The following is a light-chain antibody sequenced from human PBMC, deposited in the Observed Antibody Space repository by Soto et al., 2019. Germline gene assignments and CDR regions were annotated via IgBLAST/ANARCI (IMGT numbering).Light chain of an antibody. J-gene: IGLJ1*01. CDR3: ECYDSSLGGCYV. CDR2: GNK. CDR1: SSNIGADYD. V-gene: IGLV1-40*01. Sequence: QSVLTQPPSVSGAPGQRVTISCTGSSSNIGADYDVHWYQQFPGTAPKLLIYGNKNRPSGVPDRFSGSKSGTSASLAITGLQAEDEADYYCECYDSSLGGCYVFGTGTKVTVL.